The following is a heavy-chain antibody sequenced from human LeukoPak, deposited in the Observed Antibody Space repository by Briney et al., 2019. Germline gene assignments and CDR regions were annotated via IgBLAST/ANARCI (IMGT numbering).Heavy chain of an antibody. J-gene: IGHJ3*02. V-gene: IGHV3-21*01. Sequence: PGGSLRLSCAASGFTFSRYSMNWVRQAPGKGLEWVSSISSSSSYIYYADSVKGRFTISRDNAKNSLYLQMNSLRAEDTAVYYCARDQTRQYYYDSSGYYLSIWGQGTMVTVSS. CDR3: ARDQTRQYYYDSSGYYLSI. D-gene: IGHD3-22*01. CDR2: ISSSSSYI. CDR1: GFTFSRYS.